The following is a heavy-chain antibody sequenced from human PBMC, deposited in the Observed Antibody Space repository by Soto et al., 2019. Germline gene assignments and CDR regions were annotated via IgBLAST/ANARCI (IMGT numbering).Heavy chain of an antibody. D-gene: IGHD6-6*01. CDR2: INHSGST. CDR1: GGSFSGYY. J-gene: IGHJ6*03. V-gene: IGHV4-34*01. CDR3: ARGEYSSSPSYYYYYMDV. Sequence: QVQLQQWGAGLLKPSETLSLTCAVYGGSFSGYYWSWIRQPPGKGLEWIGEINHSGSTNYNPSLKRRVTISVDTSKNQFSLKLSSVTAADTAVYYCARGEYSSSPSYYYYYMDVWGKGTTVTVSS.